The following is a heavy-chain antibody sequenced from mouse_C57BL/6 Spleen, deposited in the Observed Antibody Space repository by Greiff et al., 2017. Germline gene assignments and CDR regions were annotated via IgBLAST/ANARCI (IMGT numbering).Heavy chain of an antibody. CDR1: GYTFTDSY. Sequence: VQLQQSGPELVKPGASVKISCKASGYTFTDSYINWVKQRPGQGLEWIGWIFPGSGSTYYNEQFKGKAPLTVDKSSSTAYMLLSSLTSEDSAVYFCASPTVVAGGYAMDYWGQGTSVTVAS. V-gene: IGHV1-75*01. CDR3: ASPTVVAGGYAMDY. D-gene: IGHD1-1*01. J-gene: IGHJ4*01. CDR2: IFPGSGST.